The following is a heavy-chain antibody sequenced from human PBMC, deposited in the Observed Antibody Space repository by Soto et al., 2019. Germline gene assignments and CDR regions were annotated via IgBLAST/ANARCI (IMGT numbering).Heavy chain of an antibody. CDR1: GYSFTSYW. V-gene: IGHV5-10-1*03. Sequence: EVQLVQSGAEVKKPGESLRISCKGSGYSFTSYWISWVRQMTGTGLEWMGRIDPSDSYTNYSPSFQGHVTISADKSISTAYLQWSSLKASDTAMYYCARQGDLLVYYYYGMDVWGQGTTVTVSS. J-gene: IGHJ6*02. CDR2: IDPSDSYT. CDR3: ARQGDLLVYYYYGMDV. D-gene: IGHD3-16*01.